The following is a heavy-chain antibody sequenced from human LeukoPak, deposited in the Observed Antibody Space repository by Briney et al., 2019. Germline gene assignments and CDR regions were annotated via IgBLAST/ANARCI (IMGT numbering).Heavy chain of an antibody. V-gene: IGHV4-39*07. D-gene: IGHD2-21*01. Sequence: SETLSLTCSVSGDSMSSGSYYWGWIRQPPGKGLEWIGSIFYSGSTYCTPSLKSRVTMSLDTSKNQFSLRLTSVTAADTADYYCARQIAVVEPTDPNWCDSWGQGTLVTVSS. CDR2: IFYSGST. CDR1: GDSMSSGSYY. J-gene: IGHJ5*01. CDR3: ARQIAVVEPTDPNWCDS.